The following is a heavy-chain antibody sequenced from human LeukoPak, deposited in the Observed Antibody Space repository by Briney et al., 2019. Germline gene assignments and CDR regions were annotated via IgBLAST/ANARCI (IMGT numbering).Heavy chain of an antibody. CDR1: GYTFNNYG. D-gene: IGHD2-8*01. J-gene: IGHJ4*02. CDR3: TRTVLDCKNGVCYDY. V-gene: IGHV1-18*01. Sequence: ASVKVSCKASGYTFNNYGLSWVRQAPGQGLEWMGWISPYNGNTNYAQKLQGRVIVTTDTSTTTAYMELRSLRSDDTAVYYCTRTVLDCKNGVCYDYWGQGTLVTVSS. CDR2: ISPYNGNT.